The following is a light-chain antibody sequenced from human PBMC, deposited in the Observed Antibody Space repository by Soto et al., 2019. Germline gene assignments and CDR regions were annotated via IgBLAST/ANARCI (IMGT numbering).Light chain of an antibody. J-gene: IGKJ1*01. V-gene: IGKV3-20*01. CDR1: QSVSNNY. CDR3: QHYGSSGT. Sequence: ELVSTQSPGTLSLSPGERATLSCRASQSVSNNYLAWYKQKPGQAPRLLIYGASNRATGIPDRFSGSGSGTDFTLTIRRLEPEDFAVYYCQHYGSSGTFGQGTKVDIK. CDR2: GAS.